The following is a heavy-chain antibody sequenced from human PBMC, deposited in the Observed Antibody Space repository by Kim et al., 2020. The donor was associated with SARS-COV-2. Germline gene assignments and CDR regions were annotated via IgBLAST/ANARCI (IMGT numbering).Heavy chain of an antibody. CDR3: ARVKATRGATLGAFDI. V-gene: IGHV3-30*04. CDR2: ISYDGSNK. CDR1: GFTFSSYA. D-gene: IGHD1-26*01. J-gene: IGHJ3*02. Sequence: GGSLRLSCAASGFTFSSYAMHWVRQAPGKGLEWVAVISYDGSNKYYADSVKGRFTISRDNSKNTLYLQMNSLRAEDTAVYYCARVKATRGATLGAFDIWGQGTMVTVSS.